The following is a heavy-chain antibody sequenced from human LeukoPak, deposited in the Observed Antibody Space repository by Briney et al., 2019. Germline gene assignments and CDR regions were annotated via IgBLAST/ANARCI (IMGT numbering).Heavy chain of an antibody. CDR1: GFMFSDHG. V-gene: IGHV3-20*04. J-gene: IGHJ4*02. Sequence: GGSLRLSCAASGFMFSDHGMNWVRQVPGKGLEWVSGISWNGGSTGYVDSVKGRFTISRDNAKNVLFLQMNNLRPEDTAFYYCARGEWDLRDWGQGTLVTVSS. CDR3: ARGEWDLRD. D-gene: IGHD1-26*01. CDR2: ISWNGGST.